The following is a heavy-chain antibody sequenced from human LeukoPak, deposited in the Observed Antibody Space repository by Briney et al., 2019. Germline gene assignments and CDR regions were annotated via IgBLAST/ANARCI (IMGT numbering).Heavy chain of an antibody. Sequence: GESLKISCKGSGYRFTSYWSGWVRQMPGKGLEWMGIIYPGDSDTRYSPSFQGQITISADKSVSTAYLQWSGLKASDTAIYYCASPLIGGGAFDIWGQGTMVTVSS. CDR1: GYRFTSYW. CDR2: IYPGDSDT. D-gene: IGHD3-16*01. J-gene: IGHJ3*02. CDR3: ASPLIGGGAFDI. V-gene: IGHV5-51*01.